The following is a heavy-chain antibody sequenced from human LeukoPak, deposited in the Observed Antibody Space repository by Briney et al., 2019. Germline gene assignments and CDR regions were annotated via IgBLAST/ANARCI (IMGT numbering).Heavy chain of an antibody. J-gene: IGHJ4*02. D-gene: IGHD2-2*02. CDR3: ANSARDIVVVPAAIGGY. CDR1: GFTFRSYA. Sequence: GGSLRLSXAASGFTFRSYAMSWVRQAPGKGLEWVSAISGSGGSTYYADSVKGRFTISRDNSKNTLYLQMNSLRAEDTAVYYCANSARDIVVVPAAIGGYWGQGTLVTVSS. CDR2: ISGSGGST. V-gene: IGHV3-23*01.